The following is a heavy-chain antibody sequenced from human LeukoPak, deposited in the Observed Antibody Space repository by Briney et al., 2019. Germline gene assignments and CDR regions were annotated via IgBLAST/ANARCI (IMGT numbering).Heavy chain of an antibody. CDR3: AREPVGQGTHFDY. Sequence: GASVKVSCKASGGTFSSYAISWVRQAPGQGLEWMGGIIPIFGTANYAQKFQGRVTITADESTSTAYMELSSLRSEDTAVYYCAREPVGQGTHFDYWGQGTLVTVSS. CDR2: IIPIFGTA. CDR1: GGTFSSYA. D-gene: IGHD1-14*01. J-gene: IGHJ4*02. V-gene: IGHV1-69*13.